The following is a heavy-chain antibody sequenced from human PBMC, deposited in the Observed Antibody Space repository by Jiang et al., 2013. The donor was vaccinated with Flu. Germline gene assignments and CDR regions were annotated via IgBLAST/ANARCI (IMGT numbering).Heavy chain of an antibody. CDR3: ARTPTLTTFDY. CDR2: IDWDDDK. J-gene: IGHJ4*02. V-gene: IGHV2-70*04. CDR1: GFSLSTSGMR. Sequence: KPTQTLTLTCTFSGFSLSTSGMRVSWIRQPPGKALEWLARIDWDDDKLYSTTLKTRPTISKDTSKNQVVLTMTDMDPVDTATYYCARTPTLTTFDYWGQGTLVTVSS. D-gene: IGHD4-17*01.